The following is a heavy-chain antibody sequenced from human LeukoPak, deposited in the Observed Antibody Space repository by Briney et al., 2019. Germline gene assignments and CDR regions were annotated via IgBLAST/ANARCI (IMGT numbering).Heavy chain of an antibody. CDR1: GYTFTSYY. D-gene: IGHD3-22*01. CDR2: INPSGGAT. J-gene: IGHJ4*02. V-gene: IGHV1-46*01. Sequence: ASVKVSCKASGYTFTSYYMHWVRQAPGQGLEWMGIINPSGGATNYAQKFQGRVTMTRDTSTSTVYMELSSLRSEDTAVYYCARARDYDSGAYPPDYWGQGTLVTVSS. CDR3: ARARDYDSGAYPPDY.